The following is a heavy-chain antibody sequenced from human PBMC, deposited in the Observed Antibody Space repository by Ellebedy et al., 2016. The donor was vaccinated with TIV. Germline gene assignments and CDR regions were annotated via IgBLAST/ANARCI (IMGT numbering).Heavy chain of an antibody. CDR3: ARASSVAAPHRAFDI. Sequence: SETLSLTXTVSDGSITSYYWSWIRQPPGKGLEWMGYIYDSGNTNYNPSLKSRVTISLGTSKNQFSLKLTSVTAADTAVYYCARASSVAAPHRAFDIWGQGTMVTVSS. CDR1: DGSITSYY. D-gene: IGHD6-19*01. J-gene: IGHJ3*02. V-gene: IGHV4-59*01. CDR2: IYDSGNT.